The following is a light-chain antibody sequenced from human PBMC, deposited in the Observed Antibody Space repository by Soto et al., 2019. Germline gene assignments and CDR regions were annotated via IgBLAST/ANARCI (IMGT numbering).Light chain of an antibody. J-gene: IGLJ2*01. CDR1: SSDVGGYNY. CDR3: SSYTSSNTVV. CDR2: EVT. V-gene: IGLV2-14*01. Sequence: QSALTQPASVSGSPGQSITISCTGTSSDVGGYNYVSWYQLHPDKAPQLMIFEVTNRPSGVSNRFSGSKSGNTASLTISGLQAEDEADYYCSSYTSSNTVVFGGGTQLTVL.